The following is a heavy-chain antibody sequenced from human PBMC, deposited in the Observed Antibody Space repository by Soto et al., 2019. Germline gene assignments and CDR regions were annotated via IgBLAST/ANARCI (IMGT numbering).Heavy chain of an antibody. V-gene: IGHV1-2*02. D-gene: IGHD1-26*01. CDR1: GYTFTGYY. Sequence: ASVKGSCKASGYTFTGYYVHWVRQAPGQGLECMGWINPNSGDTYLAQRFQGRVTMNRDTSIGTAYMELRGLTSDDTAEYYCAKGGAIVAAGTRVYLYNAMDVWGQGTTVTVSS. CDR2: INPNSGDT. CDR3: AKGGAIVAAGTRVYLYNAMDV. J-gene: IGHJ6*02.